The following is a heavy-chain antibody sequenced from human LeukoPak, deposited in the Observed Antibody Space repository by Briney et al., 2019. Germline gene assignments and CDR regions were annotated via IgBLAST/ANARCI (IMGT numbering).Heavy chain of an antibody. V-gene: IGHV4-39*07. J-gene: IGHJ4*02. D-gene: IGHD3-9*01. CDR1: GGSISSSSYY. Sequence: SETLSLTCTVSGGSISSSSYYWGWIRQPPGKGLEWIGSIYYSGSTYYNPSLKSRVTISVDTSKNQFSLKLSSVTAADTAVYYCARVDILTGYYRGGEELGSIDYWGQGTLVTVSS. CDR2: IYYSGST. CDR3: ARVDILTGYYRGGEELGSIDY.